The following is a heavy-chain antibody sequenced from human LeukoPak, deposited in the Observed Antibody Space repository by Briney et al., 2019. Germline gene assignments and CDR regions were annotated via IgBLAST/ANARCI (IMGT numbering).Heavy chain of an antibody. Sequence: RGSLRLSCAASGFTFSSYSMNWVRQAPEKRLEWVSSISSSSSYIYYADSVKGRFTISRDNAKNSLYLQMNSLRAEDTAVYYCARLAGVHDYSNYGQFDYWGQGTLVTVSS. D-gene: IGHD4-11*01. V-gene: IGHV3-21*01. CDR2: ISSSSSYI. CDR3: ARLAGVHDYSNYGQFDY. J-gene: IGHJ4*02. CDR1: GFTFSSYS.